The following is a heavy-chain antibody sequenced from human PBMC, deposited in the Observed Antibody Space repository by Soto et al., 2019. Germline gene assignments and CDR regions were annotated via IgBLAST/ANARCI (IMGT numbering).Heavy chain of an antibody. V-gene: IGHV3-33*01. Sequence: QVQLVESGGGVVQPGRSLRLSCAASGFTFSSYGMHWVRQAPGKGLEWVAVIWYDGSNKYYADSVKGRFTISRDNSKNTLYLQMNSLRGEDTAVYYCARDDGDYYDSSGTDYWGQGTLVTVSS. J-gene: IGHJ4*02. D-gene: IGHD3-22*01. CDR3: ARDDGDYYDSSGTDY. CDR1: GFTFSSYG. CDR2: IWYDGSNK.